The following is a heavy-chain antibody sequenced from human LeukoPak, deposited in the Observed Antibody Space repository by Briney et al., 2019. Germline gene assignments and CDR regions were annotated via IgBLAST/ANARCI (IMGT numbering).Heavy chain of an antibody. CDR3: AISPDVYGDAFDI. Sequence: GESLKISCKGSGYSFTSYWIGWVRQMPGKGLEWMGIIYPGDSDTRYSPSFQGQVTISADKSISTAYLQWSSLKASDTAMYYCAISPDVYGDAFDIWGQGTMVTVSS. D-gene: IGHD5-24*01. CDR2: IYPGDSDT. CDR1: GYSFTSYW. J-gene: IGHJ3*02. V-gene: IGHV5-51*01.